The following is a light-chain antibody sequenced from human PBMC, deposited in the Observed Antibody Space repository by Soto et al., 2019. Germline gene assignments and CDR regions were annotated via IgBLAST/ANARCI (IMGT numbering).Light chain of an antibody. CDR1: SSDVVGYNF. J-gene: IGLJ1*01. V-gene: IGLV2-11*01. CDR3: CSYAGSYTRV. CDR2: AVV. Sequence: QSALTRPRSVSWSPGQSVTISCTGTSSDVVGYNFVSWFQQHPRKAPNLIIYAVVKRPSGVPHHFSGSKSGNTASLTISGLQAEDEADYFCCSYAGSYTRVFGTGTKGTVL.